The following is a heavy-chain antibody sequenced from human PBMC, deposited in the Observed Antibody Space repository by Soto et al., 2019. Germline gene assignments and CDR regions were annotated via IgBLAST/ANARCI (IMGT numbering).Heavy chain of an antibody. Sequence: QPGGSLRLSCAASGFTFSSYWMHWVRQAPGKGLVWVSRINSDGSSTSYADSVKGRFTISRDNAKNTLYLQMNSLRAEDTAVYYCASAGLWFGELLQGWGQGTTVTVSS. CDR1: GFTFSSYW. CDR2: INSDGSST. D-gene: IGHD3-10*01. V-gene: IGHV3-74*01. J-gene: IGHJ6*02. CDR3: ASAGLWFGELLQG.